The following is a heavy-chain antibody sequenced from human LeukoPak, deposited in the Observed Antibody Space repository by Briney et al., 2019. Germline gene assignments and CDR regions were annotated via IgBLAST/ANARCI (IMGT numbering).Heavy chain of an antibody. V-gene: IGHV3-7*01. J-gene: IGHJ4*02. Sequence: GGSLRLSCAVSGFTFSTYWMAWVRQAPGKGLEWVANIKPDGSEKYYMDSVKGRFTVSRDNAKNSLFLQMNSLRVEDTAVYFCARDTRWSNDYWGRGTLVTVSS. CDR2: IKPDGSEK. CDR1: GFTFSTYW. CDR3: ARDTRWSNDY.